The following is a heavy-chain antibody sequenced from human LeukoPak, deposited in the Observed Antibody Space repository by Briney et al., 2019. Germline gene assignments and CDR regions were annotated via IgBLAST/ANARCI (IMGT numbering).Heavy chain of an antibody. V-gene: IGHV3-33*01. CDR3: ARPKWDRRIDP. CDR2: IWYDGSNK. D-gene: IGHD1-26*01. Sequence: GGSLRLSCAASGFTFSSYGMHWVRQAPCKGLEWVAVIWYDGSNKYYADSVKGRFTISRDNAKHSLYMQMNSLRAEDTPVYYWARPKWDRRIDPWGQGTLVTVSS. CDR1: GFTFSSYG. J-gene: IGHJ5*02.